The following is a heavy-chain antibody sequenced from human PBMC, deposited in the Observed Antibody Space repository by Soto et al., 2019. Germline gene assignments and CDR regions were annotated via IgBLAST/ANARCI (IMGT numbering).Heavy chain of an antibody. J-gene: IGHJ6*02. CDR2: ISSNGGST. CDR1: GFTFSSYA. CDR3: VKGWLRHKGNGDRAYYYYYGMDV. V-gene: IGHV3-64D*06. D-gene: IGHD5-12*01. Sequence: GGSLRLSCSASGFTFSSYAMHWVRQAPGKGLEYVSAISSNGGSTYYADSVKGRFTISRDNSKNTLYLQMSSLRAEDTAVYYRVKGWLRHKGNGDRAYYYYYGMDVWGQGTTVTVSS.